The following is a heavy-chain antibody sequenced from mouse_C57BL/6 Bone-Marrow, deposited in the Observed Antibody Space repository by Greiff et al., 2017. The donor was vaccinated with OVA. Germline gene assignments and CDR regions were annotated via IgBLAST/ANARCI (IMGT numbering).Heavy chain of an antibody. J-gene: IGHJ2*01. CDR3: LITTVKGYYFDY. V-gene: IGHV1-64*01. Sequence: QVQLQQSGAELVKPGASVKLSCKASGYTFTSYWMHWVKQRPGQGLEWIGMIHPNSGSTNYNEKFKSKATLTVDKSSSTAYMQLSSLTSEDSAVYYCLITTVKGYYFDYWGQGTTLTVSS. CDR2: IHPNSGST. CDR1: GYTFTSYW. D-gene: IGHD1-1*01.